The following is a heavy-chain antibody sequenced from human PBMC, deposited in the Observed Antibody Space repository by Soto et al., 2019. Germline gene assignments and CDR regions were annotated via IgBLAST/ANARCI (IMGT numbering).Heavy chain of an antibody. CDR3: VRELNKPVVAATWGSNWFDP. J-gene: IGHJ5*02. CDR2: IYYSGST. CDR1: GGSISSGGYY. Sequence: SETLSLTCTVSGGSISSGGYYWSWIRQHPGKGLEWIGYIYYSGSTYYNPSLKSRVTISVDTSKNQFSLKLSSVTAADTAVYYCVRELNKPVVAATWGSNWFDPWGQGTLVTVSS. V-gene: IGHV4-31*03. D-gene: IGHD2-15*01.